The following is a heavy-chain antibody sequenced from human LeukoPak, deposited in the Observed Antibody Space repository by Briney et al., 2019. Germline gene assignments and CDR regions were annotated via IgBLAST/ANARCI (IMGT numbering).Heavy chain of an antibody. CDR3: ARWTNSHFGL. V-gene: IGHV3-64*01. Sequence: SNVKGRFIVSRDTSKNTVYLQMGSLRPEDMAVYYCARWTNSHFGLWGRGTLVTVSS. J-gene: IGHJ2*01. D-gene: IGHD3/OR15-3a*01.